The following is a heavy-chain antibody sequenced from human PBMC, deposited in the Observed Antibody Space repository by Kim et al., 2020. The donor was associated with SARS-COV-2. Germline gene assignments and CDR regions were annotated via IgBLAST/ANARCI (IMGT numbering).Heavy chain of an antibody. V-gene: IGHV3-11*01. CDR1: GFTFSDYY. CDR2: ISETEDTT. D-gene: IGHD2-21*01. J-gene: IGHJ6*02. CDR3: AGMGLVVEAIAISPMDV. Sequence: GGSLRLSCAASGFTFSDYYMTWIRQAPGKGLEWLAYISETEDTTYYADSVKGRFTISRDNANNSLYLQMNNLRTEDTALYYCAGMGLVVEAIAISPMDVWGQGTTVTVSS.